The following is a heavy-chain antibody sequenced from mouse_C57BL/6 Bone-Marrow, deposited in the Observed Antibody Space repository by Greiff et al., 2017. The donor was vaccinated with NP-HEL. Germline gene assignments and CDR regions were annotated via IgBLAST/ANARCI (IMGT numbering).Heavy chain of an antibody. Sequence: VQLQQSGAELARPGASVKLSCKASGYTFTSYGISWVKQRPGQGLEWLGDIYPRSGNPYSNEKFKGKATLTADKSASTAYMELRSLTSEDSAVYFCARWGLWLRRRRWYFDVWGTGTTVTVSS. V-gene: IGHV1-81*01. CDR1: GYTFTSYG. CDR2: IYPRSGNP. D-gene: IGHD2-2*01. CDR3: ARWGLWLRRRRWYFDV. J-gene: IGHJ1*03.